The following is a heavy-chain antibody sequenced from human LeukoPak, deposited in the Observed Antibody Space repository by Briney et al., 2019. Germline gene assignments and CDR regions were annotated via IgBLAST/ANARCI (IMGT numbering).Heavy chain of an antibody. Sequence: GGSLRLSCAASGFSVSSNYMSWVRQAPGKGLEWVSVIYSGGSTDYKDSVKDRFIISRDNSKNTLYLQMNSLRAEDTAVYYCAKEMATMNAFDIWGQGTMVTVSS. CDR3: AKEMATMNAFDI. CDR2: IYSGGST. J-gene: IGHJ3*02. CDR1: GFSVSSNY. V-gene: IGHV3-66*01. D-gene: IGHD5-24*01.